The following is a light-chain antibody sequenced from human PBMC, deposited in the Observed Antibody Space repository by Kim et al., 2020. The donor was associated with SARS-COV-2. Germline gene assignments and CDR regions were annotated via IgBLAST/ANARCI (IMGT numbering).Light chain of an antibody. J-gene: IGLJ1*01. CDR2: VNR. V-gene: IGLV1-40*01. Sequence: QSVLTQPPSVSGAPGQRVTISCTGSDSNLGAGYDVHWYQQFPGKAPKLLIYVNRNRPSGVPDRFSGFKSGTSASLAISGLQAEDEAHYYCQSFDNTLDEYVFGGGTKVTIL. CDR3: QSFDNTLDEYV. CDR1: DSNLGAGYD.